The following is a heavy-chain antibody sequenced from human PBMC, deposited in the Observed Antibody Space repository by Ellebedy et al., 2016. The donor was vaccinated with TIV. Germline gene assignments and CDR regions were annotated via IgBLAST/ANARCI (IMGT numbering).Heavy chain of an antibody. CDR1: GFTSDDYA. V-gene: IGHV3-9*02. D-gene: IGHD1-26*01. CDR3: AKDMRWAGSPDPFDI. Sequence: SLKISCAASGFTSDDYAMHWVRQAPGKGLEWVSGITWNSDSIGYADSVKGRFTISRDNAKNSLYLQMNSLRAEDTALYYCAKDMRWAGSPDPFDIWGQGTMVTVSS. CDR2: ITWNSDSI. J-gene: IGHJ3*02.